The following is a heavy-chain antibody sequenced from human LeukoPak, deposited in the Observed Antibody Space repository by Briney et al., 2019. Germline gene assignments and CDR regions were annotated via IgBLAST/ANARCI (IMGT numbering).Heavy chain of an antibody. CDR1: GGTFSSYA. D-gene: IGHD1-26*01. J-gene: IGHJ3*02. Sequence: ASVKVSCKASGGTFSSYAISWVRQAPGQGLEWMGGFDSEDGETIYAQKFQGRVTMTEDTSTDTAYMELSSLRSEDTAVYYCATGAYSGSYYSAGFDAFDIWGQGTMVTVSS. V-gene: IGHV1-24*01. CDR3: ATGAYSGSYYSAGFDAFDI. CDR2: FDSEDGET.